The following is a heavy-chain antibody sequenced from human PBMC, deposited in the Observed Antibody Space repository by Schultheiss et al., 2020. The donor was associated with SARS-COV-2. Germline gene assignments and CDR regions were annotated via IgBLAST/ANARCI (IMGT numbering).Heavy chain of an antibody. V-gene: IGHV3-11*01. CDR3: ARAIGYCTNGVCYRAGYYYYYMDV. D-gene: IGHD2-8*01. J-gene: IGHJ6*03. Sequence: GGSLRLSCAASGFTFCDYYMSWIRQAPGKGLEWVSYISSSGSTIYYADSVKGRFTISRDNAKNSLYLQMNSLRAEDTAVYYCARAIGYCTNGVCYRAGYYYYYMDVWGKGTTVTVSS. CDR1: GFTFCDYY. CDR2: ISSSGSTI.